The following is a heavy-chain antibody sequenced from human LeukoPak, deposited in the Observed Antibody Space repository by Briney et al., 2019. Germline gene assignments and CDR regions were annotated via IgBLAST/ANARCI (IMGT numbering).Heavy chain of an antibody. CDR2: ISWNSGSI. CDR3: AKEGAAAGPLTTRGWFDP. Sequence: GGSLRLSCAASGFTFDDYAMHWVRQAPGKGLEWVSGISWNSGSIGYADSVKGRFTISRDNAKNSLYLQMNSLRAEDTALYYCAKEGAAAGPLTTRGWFDPWGQGTLVTVSS. V-gene: IGHV3-9*01. D-gene: IGHD6-13*01. J-gene: IGHJ5*02. CDR1: GFTFDDYA.